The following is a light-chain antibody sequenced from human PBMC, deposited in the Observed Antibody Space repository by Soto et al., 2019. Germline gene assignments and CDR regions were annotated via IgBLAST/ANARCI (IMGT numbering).Light chain of an antibody. J-gene: IGKJ1*01. CDR2: GAS. CDR3: QQYNTYST. V-gene: IGKV3D-15*01. Sequence: EIVMTQSPATLSVSPGERATLSCRASQSVNIYLAWYQQKPGQAPRLLIFGASSRATGIPARFSGSGSGTDFTLTISSLQPDDFATYYCQQYNTYSTFGQGTKVDIK. CDR1: QSVNIY.